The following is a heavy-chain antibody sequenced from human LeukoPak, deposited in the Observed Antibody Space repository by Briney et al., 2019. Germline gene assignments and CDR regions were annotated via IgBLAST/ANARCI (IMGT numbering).Heavy chain of an antibody. D-gene: IGHD3-16*01. Sequence: ASVKVSCKASGYSSTNYGITWVRQAPGQGLEWMGWISAYNGHTNYAQKFQGRVSMTTDTSTSTAYMELRSLRSDDTAVYYCARVWRTSPYYVDYWGQGTLVTVSS. CDR3: ARVWRTSPYYVDY. V-gene: IGHV1-18*01. CDR2: ISAYNGHT. J-gene: IGHJ4*02. CDR1: GYSSTNYG.